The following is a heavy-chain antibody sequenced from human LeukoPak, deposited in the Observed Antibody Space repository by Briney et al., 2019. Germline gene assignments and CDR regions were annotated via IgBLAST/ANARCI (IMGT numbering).Heavy chain of an antibody. CDR1: GGSISSSSYY. CDR3: ARMGYDFWSGYPYYFDY. V-gene: IGHV4-39*07. CDR2: IYYSGST. D-gene: IGHD3-3*01. Sequence: SETLSLTCTVSGGSISSSSYYWGWIRQPPGKGLEWIGSIYYSGSTYYNPSLKSRGPISVDPSKNQFSLKLSSVTAADTAVYYCARMGYDFWSGYPYYFDYWGQGTLVTVSS. J-gene: IGHJ4*02.